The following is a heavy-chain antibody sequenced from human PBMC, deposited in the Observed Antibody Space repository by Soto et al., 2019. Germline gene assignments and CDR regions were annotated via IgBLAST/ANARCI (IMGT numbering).Heavy chain of an antibody. Sequence: QVQLQESGPGLVKPSETLSLTCTVSGGSISSYYWSWIRQPPGKGLEWIGYIYYSGSTNYNPSLKSRVTISVDTSKNQFSLKLSSVTAADTAVYYCARAGGSYYSPYYYYGIDVWGQGTTVTVSS. CDR1: GGSISSYY. CDR3: ARAGGSYYSPYYYYGIDV. J-gene: IGHJ6*02. D-gene: IGHD1-26*01. CDR2: IYYSGST. V-gene: IGHV4-59*01.